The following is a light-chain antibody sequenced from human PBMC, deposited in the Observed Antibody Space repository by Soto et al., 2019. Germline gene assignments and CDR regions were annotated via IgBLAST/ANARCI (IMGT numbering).Light chain of an antibody. Sequence: EIAMTQSPATLSVSPGERATLSCRASQSVNINLSWYQQKPGQAPRLLIYGTSTRATGIPARFSGSGSGTEFTLTISSLQSEDFAVYYCQQYNNWPSTFGQGTRLEIK. CDR2: GTS. V-gene: IGKV3-15*01. CDR3: QQYNNWPST. CDR1: QSVNIN. J-gene: IGKJ5*01.